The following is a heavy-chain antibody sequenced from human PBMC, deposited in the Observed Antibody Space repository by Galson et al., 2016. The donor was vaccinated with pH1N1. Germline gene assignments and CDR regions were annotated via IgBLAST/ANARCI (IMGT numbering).Heavy chain of an antibody. CDR2: IYWTDDK. J-gene: IGHJ5*02. Sequence: PAQVKPTQTLTLTCTFSGFSLRSNGVGVGWIRQPPGKAPEWLVIYWTDDKRYSPSLKNRLTNTKDTSKNQVILTMTNMDTVDTATYYCAPSVGTRVFGVVTNFNWFDPWGQGTLVTVSS. CDR3: APSVGTRVFGVVTNFNWFDP. D-gene: IGHD3-3*01. CDR1: GFSLRSNGVG. V-gene: IGHV2-5*01.